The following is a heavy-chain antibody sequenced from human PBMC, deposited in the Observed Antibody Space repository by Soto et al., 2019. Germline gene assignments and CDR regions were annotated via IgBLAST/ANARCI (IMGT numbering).Heavy chain of an antibody. CDR2: KHTSGTT. J-gene: IGHJ6*02. CDR3: ARGGEFYVLDV. D-gene: IGHD3-16*01. CDR1: GGSISGYY. Sequence: QVQLQESGPGLVKPSETLSLTGTVSGGSISGYYWTWIRQPAGKGLEWIGRKHTSGTTNYNPSLKGRVTMSMDTSTNQFSLNLSSVTAADTAVYYCARGGEFYVLDVWGQGTTVAVSS. V-gene: IGHV4-4*07.